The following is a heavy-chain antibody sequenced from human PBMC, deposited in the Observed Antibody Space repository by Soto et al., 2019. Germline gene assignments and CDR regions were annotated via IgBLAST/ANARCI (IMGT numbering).Heavy chain of an antibody. CDR2: INAGNGNT. CDR3: ARHSGSRGFYHYAMDV. V-gene: IGHV1-3*01. D-gene: IGHD3-10*01. CDR1: GYTFTSYA. J-gene: IGHJ6*02. Sequence: GASVKVSCKASGYTFTSYAMHWVRQAPGQRLEWMGWINAGNGNTKYSQKLQGRVTISADKSITTAYLQWSSLKASDTAMYYCARHSGSRGFYHYAMDVWGQGTTVTVSS.